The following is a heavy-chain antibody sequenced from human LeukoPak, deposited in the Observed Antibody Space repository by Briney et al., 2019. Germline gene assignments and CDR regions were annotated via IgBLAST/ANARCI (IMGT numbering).Heavy chain of an antibody. CDR1: GFSFSSYA. Sequence: TGGSLRLSCVGSGFSFSSYAVNWVRQAPGMGLEWVSGMTGSAATYYADSVKGRFVISRDSSKNTVYQQMNSLRAEDTALYFCAKDKIVGDGRWDFDYWGQGTLVTVSS. D-gene: IGHD3-10*01. V-gene: IGHV3-23*01. J-gene: IGHJ4*02. CDR3: AKDKIVGDGRWDFDY. CDR2: MTGSAAT.